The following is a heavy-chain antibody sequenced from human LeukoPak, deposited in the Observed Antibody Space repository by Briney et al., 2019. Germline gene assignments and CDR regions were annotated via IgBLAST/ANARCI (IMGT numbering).Heavy chain of an antibody. D-gene: IGHD6-19*01. J-gene: IGHJ5*02. Sequence: ASVKVSCKASGGTFSSYAIRWVRQAPGQGLEWMGVIIPIFGTANYAQKFQGRVTITTDESTSTAYMELSSLRSEDTAVYYCARRFRTTGYSTGWYWFDPWGQGTLVTVSS. V-gene: IGHV1-69*05. CDR2: IIPIFGTA. CDR1: GGTFSSYA. CDR3: ARRFRTTGYSTGWYWFDP.